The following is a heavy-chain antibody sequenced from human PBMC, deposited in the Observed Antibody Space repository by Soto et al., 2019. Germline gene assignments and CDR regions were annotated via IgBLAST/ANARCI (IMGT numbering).Heavy chain of an antibody. CDR2: IVLGNGNT. Sequence: SVKVSFKASGFTFSSSAVQWVRQARGQGLEWIGWIVLGNGNTNYAQKFQERVTITRDMSTSTAYMEVRSLTFEDTAVYYCATRIGNIGWYWLDTWGQGTLVTV. D-gene: IGHD6-19*01. CDR1: GFTFSSSA. CDR3: ATRIGNIGWYWLDT. V-gene: IGHV1-58*01. J-gene: IGHJ5*02.